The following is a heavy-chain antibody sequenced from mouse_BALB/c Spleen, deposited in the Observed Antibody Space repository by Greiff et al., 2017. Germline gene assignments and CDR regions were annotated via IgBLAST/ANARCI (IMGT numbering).Heavy chain of an antibody. CDR3: ARGGGTYDGYYGFAY. CDR2: INSNGGST. CDR1: GFTFSSYG. Sequence: DVKLVESGGGLVQPGGSLKLSCAASGFTFSSYGMSWVRQTPDKRLELVATINSNGGSTYYPDSVKGRFTISRDNAKNTLYLQMSSLKSEDTAMYYCARGGGTYDGYYGFAYWGQGTLVTVSA. V-gene: IGHV5-6-3*01. D-gene: IGHD2-3*01. J-gene: IGHJ3*01.